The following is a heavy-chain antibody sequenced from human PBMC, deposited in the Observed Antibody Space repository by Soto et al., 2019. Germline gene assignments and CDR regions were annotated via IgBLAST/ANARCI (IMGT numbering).Heavy chain of an antibody. V-gene: IGHV3-48*01. CDR2: ISSSSSTI. J-gene: IGHJ1*01. D-gene: IGHD4-17*01. CDR1: GFTFSSYS. CDR3: ARVAVTTSLLAVAEYFQH. Sequence: PGGSLRLSCAASGFTFSSYSMNWVRQAPGKGLEWVSYISSSSSTIYYADSVKGRFTISRDNAKNSLYLQMNSLRAEDTAVYYCARVAVTTSLLAVAEYFQHWGQGTLVTVSS.